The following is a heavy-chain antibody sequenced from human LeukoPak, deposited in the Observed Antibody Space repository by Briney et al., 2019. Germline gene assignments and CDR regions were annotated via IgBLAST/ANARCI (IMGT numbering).Heavy chain of an antibody. CDR1: GASVSATNYY. CDR3: ARDSGYSYGYSDAFDI. Sequence: SETLSLTCTVSGASVSATNYYWSWLRQHPGKGPEWIAYIYYDAGAYYNPSLKSRVTISVDTSKNQFSLKLSSVTAADTAVYYCARDSGYSYGYSDAFDIWGQGTMVTVSS. CDR2: IYYDAGA. J-gene: IGHJ3*02. D-gene: IGHD5-18*01. V-gene: IGHV4-31*03.